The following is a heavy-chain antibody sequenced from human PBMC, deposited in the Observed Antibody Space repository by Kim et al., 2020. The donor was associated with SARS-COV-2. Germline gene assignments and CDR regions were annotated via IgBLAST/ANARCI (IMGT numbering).Heavy chain of an antibody. CDR3: AREIFGDYGVDV. J-gene: IGHJ6*02. V-gene: IGHV3-21*01. CDR2: ISNSGSYT. CDR1: GFAFSNA. D-gene: IGHD3-10*01. Sequence: GGSLRLSCTASGFAFSNAMDWVRQAPGGGLEWVASISNSGSYTYYADSLRGRFAISRDNAQKSIYLQMNSLRAEDTGVYYCAREIFGDYGVDVWGQGTTVIVSS.